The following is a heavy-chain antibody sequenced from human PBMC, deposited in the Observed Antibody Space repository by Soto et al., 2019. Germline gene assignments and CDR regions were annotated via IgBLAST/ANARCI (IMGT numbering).Heavy chain of an antibody. J-gene: IGHJ6*02. V-gene: IGHV3-74*01. CDR2: MNEDGGTT. CDR1: GFTFSSYW. D-gene: IGHD3-10*01. Sequence: GGSLRLSCAASGFTFSSYWMHWVRQAPGKGLVWVSRMNEDGGTTDYADSVKGRYTISRDNAKNTLYLQMNSLRVEDTAVYYCASDLSGRADVWGQGTTVTVSS. CDR3: ASDLSGRADV.